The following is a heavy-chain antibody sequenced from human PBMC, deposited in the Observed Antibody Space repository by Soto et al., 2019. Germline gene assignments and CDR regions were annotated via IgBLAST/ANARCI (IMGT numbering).Heavy chain of an antibody. CDR2: ISHGGIRK. CDR1: VVSFSDYG. Sequence: GGSLRLSCAAAVVSFSDYGMHWVRQCPGKGLEWVAAISHGGIRKHYADSVKGRFTISRDNSKKTVYLHLSSLRRDDTAKYYCVTDRVGGSKRYQLACRGQGTVVPVS. J-gene: IGHJ4*02. CDR3: VTDRVGGSKRYQLAC. V-gene: IGHV3-30*03. D-gene: IGHD1-26*01.